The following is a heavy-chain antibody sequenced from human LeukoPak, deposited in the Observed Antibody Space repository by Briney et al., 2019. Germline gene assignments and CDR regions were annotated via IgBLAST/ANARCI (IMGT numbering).Heavy chain of an antibody. V-gene: IGHV5-51*01. J-gene: IGHJ4*02. Sequence: GGSLKISCKGSGYSFTTYWIGWVRQMPGKGLEWMGNIYPGDSETRYSPSFQGQVTISADKSINTAYLQWSSLKASDTAIYYCARLDDYWGQGTLVTVSS. CDR3: ARLDDY. CDR1: GYSFTTYW. CDR2: IYPGDSET.